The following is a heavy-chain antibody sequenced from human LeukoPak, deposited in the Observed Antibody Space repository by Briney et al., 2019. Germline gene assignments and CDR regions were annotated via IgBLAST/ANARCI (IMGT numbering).Heavy chain of an antibody. D-gene: IGHD2-15*01. CDR3: ARQDAIVVVD. Sequence: PSETLSLTCTVSGGSISSSSYYWGWIRQPPGKGLEWIGSIYYSGSTYYNPSLKSRVTISVDTSKNQFSLKLSSVTAADTAVYYCARQDAIVVVDWGQGTLVTVSS. CDR1: GGSISSSSYY. CDR2: IYYSGST. J-gene: IGHJ4*02. V-gene: IGHV4-39*01.